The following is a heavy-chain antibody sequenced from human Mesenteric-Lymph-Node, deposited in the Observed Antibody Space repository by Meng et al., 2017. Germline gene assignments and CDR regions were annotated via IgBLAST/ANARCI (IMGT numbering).Heavy chain of an antibody. CDR3: ARGTPGRSYSDY. D-gene: IGHD3-10*01. CDR2: FVNNVDT. V-gene: IGHV1-18*01. Sequence: QVHLLQYGAGVKEPGASFVVSVEASGYTFASYGISWLRQAPGQGLEWMGWFVNNVDTYSAQKFQGRVTMTTDTHTSTAFMELRSLRSDDTAVYYCARGTPGRSYSDYWGQGTLVTVSS. CDR1: GYTFASYG. J-gene: IGHJ4*02.